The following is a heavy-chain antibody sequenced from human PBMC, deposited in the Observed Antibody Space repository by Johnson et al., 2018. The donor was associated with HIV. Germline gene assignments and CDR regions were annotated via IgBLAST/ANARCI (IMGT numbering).Heavy chain of an antibody. D-gene: IGHD4-23*01. V-gene: IGHV3-30-3*01. CDR2: ISYDGSNK. J-gene: IGHJ3*02. CDR1: GFTFSSYT. Sequence: QMQLVESGGGVVQPGRSLRLSCVASGFTFSSYTMHWVRQAPGKGLEWVAVISYDGSNKYYADSVKGRFTISRDNSKNTLYLQMNSLRAEDTAVYYCATDLARWKLPHLSAFDIWGQGTMVTVSS. CDR3: ATDLARWKLPHLSAFDI.